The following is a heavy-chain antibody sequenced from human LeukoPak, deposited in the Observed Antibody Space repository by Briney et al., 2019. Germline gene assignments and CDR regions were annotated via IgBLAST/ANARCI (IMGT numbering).Heavy chain of an antibody. V-gene: IGHV3-21*01. CDR1: GFTFSSYS. Sequence: GGSLRLSCAASGFTFSSYSMNWVRQAPGKGLEWVSSISTSGSYMYYADSVKGRFTISRDNAKNSLYLQMNSLRAEDTAVYYCARVGPWAFDIWGQGTMVTVSS. CDR2: ISTSGSYM. CDR3: ARVGPWAFDI. J-gene: IGHJ3*02.